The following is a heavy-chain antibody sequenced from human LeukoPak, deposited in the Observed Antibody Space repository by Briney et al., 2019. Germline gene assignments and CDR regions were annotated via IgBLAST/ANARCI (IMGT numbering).Heavy chain of an antibody. CDR3: ARTAYYYGSGSYYANPDY. J-gene: IGHJ4*02. D-gene: IGHD3-10*01. V-gene: IGHV2-70*11. CDR1: GFSLSTSGMC. Sequence: SGPALVKPTQTLTLTCTFSGFSLSTSGMCVSWIRQPPGKALEWLARIDWDDDKYYSTSLKTRLTISKDTSKNQVVLTMTNMDPVDTATYYCARTAYYYGSGSYYANPDYWGQGTLVTVSS. CDR2: IDWDDDK.